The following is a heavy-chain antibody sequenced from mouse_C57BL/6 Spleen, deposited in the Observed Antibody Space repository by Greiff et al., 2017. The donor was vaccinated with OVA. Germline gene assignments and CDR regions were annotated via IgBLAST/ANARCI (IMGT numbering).Heavy chain of an antibody. Sequence: QVQLQQSGAELVRPGASVTLSCKASGYTFTDYEMHWVKQTPVHGLEWIGAIDPETGGTAYNQKFKGKAILTADKSSSTAYMELRSLTSEDSAVYYCTGYRTGYYFDYWGQGTTLTVSS. CDR1: GYTFTDYE. CDR2: IDPETGGT. D-gene: IGHD2-14*01. J-gene: IGHJ2*01. CDR3: TGYRTGYYFDY. V-gene: IGHV1-15*01.